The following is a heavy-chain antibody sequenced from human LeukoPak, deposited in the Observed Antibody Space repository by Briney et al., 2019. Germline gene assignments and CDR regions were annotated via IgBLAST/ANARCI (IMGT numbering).Heavy chain of an antibody. CDR3: AKVLTILTRGHFDY. Sequence: GGSLRLSCAASGFTFSTYGMHWVRQAPGKGLEWVSGLSGSGGSIYYADSVKGRFTISRDNSKNTLYLQMNSLRAEDTAVYYCAKVLTILTRGHFDYWGQGTLVTVSS. V-gene: IGHV3-23*01. CDR2: LSGSGGSI. CDR1: GFTFSTYG. D-gene: IGHD4-11*01. J-gene: IGHJ4*02.